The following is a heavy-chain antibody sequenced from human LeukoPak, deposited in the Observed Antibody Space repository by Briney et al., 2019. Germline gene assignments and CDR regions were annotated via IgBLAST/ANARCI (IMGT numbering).Heavy chain of an antibody. CDR3: ARASRDGYDQNFDH. J-gene: IGHJ4*02. Sequence: RQSLKIPSKLLDSTSRTNLNAWVRKTPGKGLGGMERIYPAGSETRYDPSLHGQVTISADTSTSTDYLQWSSLRASDTVMYYCARASRDGYDQNFDHWGQGTQVTVSS. V-gene: IGHV5-51*01. CDR2: IYPAGSET. D-gene: IGHD5-24*01. CDR1: DSTSRTNL.